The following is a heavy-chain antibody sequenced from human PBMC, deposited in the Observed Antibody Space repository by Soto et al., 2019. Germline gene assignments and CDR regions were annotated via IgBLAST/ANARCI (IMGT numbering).Heavy chain of an antibody. J-gene: IGHJ6*04. D-gene: IGHD3-3*01. Sequence: QVQLVESGGGVVQPGRSLRLSCAASGFTFSSYGMHWVRQAPGKGLEWVAVISYDGSNKYYADAVKGRFTISRDNSKNTLYLQMNSRRAEDTAVYYCAKDAWYDFGSGVYYGMDVWGKGTTVIVSA. CDR1: GFTFSSYG. CDR3: AKDAWYDFGSGVYYGMDV. CDR2: ISYDGSNK. V-gene: IGHV3-30*18.